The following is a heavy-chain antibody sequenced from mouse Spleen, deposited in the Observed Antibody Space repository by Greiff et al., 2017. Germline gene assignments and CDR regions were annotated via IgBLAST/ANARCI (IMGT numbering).Heavy chain of an antibody. Sequence: VQRVESGAELVRPGTSVKMSCKASGYTFTNYWIGWAKQRPGHGLEWIGDIYPGGGYTNYNEKFKGKATLTADKSSSTAYMQFSSLTSEDSAIYYCARWITTNPYFDVWGAGTTVTVSS. CDR1: GYTFTNYW. V-gene: IGHV1-63*01. CDR3: ARWITTNPYFDV. D-gene: IGHD1-1*01. CDR2: IYPGGGYT. J-gene: IGHJ1*01.